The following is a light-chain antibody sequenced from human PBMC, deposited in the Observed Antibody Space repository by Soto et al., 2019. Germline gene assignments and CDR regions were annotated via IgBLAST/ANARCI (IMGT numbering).Light chain of an antibody. CDR2: GAS. CDR3: QQYGSSGT. CDR1: QSVASNN. Sequence: EIVLTQSPGTLSLSPGERATLSCRASQSVASNNLAWYQQKPGQSPRLLIYGASSRARGIPDRFTGSGSGTDFILTISRLEPEDFAVYYCQQYGSSGTFGQGTKVDI. V-gene: IGKV3-20*01. J-gene: IGKJ1*01.